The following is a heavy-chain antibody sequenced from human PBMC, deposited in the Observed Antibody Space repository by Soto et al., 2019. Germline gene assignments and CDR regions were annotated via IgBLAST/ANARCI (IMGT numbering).Heavy chain of an antibody. Sequence: EVQLVESGGGLVQHGGSLRLSCVASGFTFSSYSMVWVRQAPGKGLEWVSYIFVTSTTIYYADSVKGRFTVSRDKAQNSLFLLMNSLRAEDTAVYYCARDKDWAFDYWGQGTLVTVSS. D-gene: IGHD3-9*01. CDR1: GFTFSSYS. V-gene: IGHV3-48*01. CDR3: ARDKDWAFDY. J-gene: IGHJ4*02. CDR2: IFVTSTTI.